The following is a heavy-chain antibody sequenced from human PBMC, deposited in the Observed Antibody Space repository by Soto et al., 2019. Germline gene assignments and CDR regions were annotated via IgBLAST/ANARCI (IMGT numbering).Heavy chain of an antibody. CDR2: VSSSGSYI. D-gene: IGHD3-22*01. CDR3: ASLYHYHSDVYVTFDY. J-gene: IGHJ4*02. Sequence: PGGCLRLSCAASGFPLKSYCMNWVRQAPGKGLEWVSSVSSSGSYIYYADSVKGRFTISRDNAKNSLYLQMNSLRAEDTAVYYCASLYHYHSDVYVTFDYWGQGTPVTVPQ. CDR1: GFPLKSYC. V-gene: IGHV3-21*01.